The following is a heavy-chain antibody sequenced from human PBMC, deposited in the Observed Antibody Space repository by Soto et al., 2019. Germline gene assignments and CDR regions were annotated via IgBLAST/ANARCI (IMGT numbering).Heavy chain of an antibody. V-gene: IGHV3-48*02. CDR2: INNSSSVI. CDR3: ASYSSAFDN. CDR1: GLSFSIYS. D-gene: IGHD4-4*01. J-gene: IGHJ4*02. Sequence: EVQLVESGGGLVQPGGSLRLSCAASGLSFSIYSMNWVRQAPGKGLEWISYINNSSSVIHYADSVRGRFTISRDNAKNSVDLQMHSLRDEDTAVYYCASYSSAFDNWGQGTLVTVSS.